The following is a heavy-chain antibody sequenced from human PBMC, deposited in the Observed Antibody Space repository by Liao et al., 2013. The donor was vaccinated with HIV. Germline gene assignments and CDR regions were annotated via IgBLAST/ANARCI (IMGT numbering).Heavy chain of an antibody. CDR3: ARGRWIFLEWLLSPGWYFDY. V-gene: IGHV4-61*02. CDR1: GGSISSGDYY. Sequence: QVQLQESGPGLVKPSQTLSLTCTVSGGSISSGDYYWSWIRQPPGKGLEWIGRIYTSGSTNYNPSLKSRVTISVDTSKNQFSLKLSSVTAADTAVYYCARGRWIFLEWLLSPGWYFDYWGQGTLVTVSS. D-gene: IGHD3-3*01. J-gene: IGHJ4*02. CDR2: IYTSGST.